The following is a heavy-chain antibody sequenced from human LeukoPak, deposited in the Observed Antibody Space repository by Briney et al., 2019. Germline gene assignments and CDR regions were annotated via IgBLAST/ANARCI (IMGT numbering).Heavy chain of an antibody. CDR2: IRYDGSNK. V-gene: IGHV3-30*02. Sequence: GGSLRLSCAASGFTFSSYGMHWVRQAPGKGLEWVAFIRYDGSNKYYADSVKGRFTISRDNSKNTLCLQMNSLRAEDTAVYYCAKDRDPYCSGGSCYPFDYWGQGTLVTVSS. CDR1: GFTFSSYG. J-gene: IGHJ4*02. D-gene: IGHD2-15*01. CDR3: AKDRDPYCSGGSCYPFDY.